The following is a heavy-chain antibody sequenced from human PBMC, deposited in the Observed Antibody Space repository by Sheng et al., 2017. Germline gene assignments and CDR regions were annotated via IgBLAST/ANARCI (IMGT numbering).Heavy chain of an antibody. CDR3: ARDVVSLFWSGYSD. J-gene: IGHJ4*02. V-gene: IGHV3-30*01. CDR2: ISYDGSNK. D-gene: IGHD3-3*01. Sequence: QVQLVESGGGVVQPGRSLRLSCAASGFTFSSYAMHWVRQAPGKGLEWVAVISYDGSNKYYADSVKGRFTISRDNSKNTLYLQMNSLRAEDTAVYYCARDVVSLFWSGYSDWGQGTLVTV. CDR1: GFTFSSYA.